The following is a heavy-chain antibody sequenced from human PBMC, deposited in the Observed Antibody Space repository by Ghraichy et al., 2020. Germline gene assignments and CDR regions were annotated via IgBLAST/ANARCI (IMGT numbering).Heavy chain of an antibody. CDR1: GGSINIGNYY. J-gene: IGHJ4*02. Sequence: SETLSLTCTVSGGSINIGNYYWGCIRQPPGKGLEWIGSIYYSGATYYHPSLKSRVTISADSSKNRFSLRVNSMTAADTAVYFCARHGVNQNWDYWGRGILVTVTS. CDR2: IYYSGAT. D-gene: IGHD1-14*01. CDR3: ARHGVNQNWDY. V-gene: IGHV4-39*01.